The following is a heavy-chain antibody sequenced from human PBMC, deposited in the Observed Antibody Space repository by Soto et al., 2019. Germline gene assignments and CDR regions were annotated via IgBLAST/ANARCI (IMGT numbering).Heavy chain of an antibody. V-gene: IGHV1-2*02. J-gene: IGHJ4*02. CDR2: INPNSGGT. Sequence: ASVKVSCKASGYTFTGYYMHWVRQAPGQGLEWMGWINPNSGGTNYAQKFQGRVTMTRDTSISTAYMELSRLRSDDTAVYYCARDLRMHCSGGSCYPGGYYFDYWGQGTLVTVSS. CDR3: ARDLRMHCSGGSCYPGGYYFDY. D-gene: IGHD2-15*01. CDR1: GYTFTGYY.